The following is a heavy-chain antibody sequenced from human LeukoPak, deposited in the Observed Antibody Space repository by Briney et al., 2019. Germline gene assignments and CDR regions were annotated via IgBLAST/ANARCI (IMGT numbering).Heavy chain of an antibody. V-gene: IGHV3-30-3*01. Sequence: GGSLRLSCAASGFTFSTYAMHWVRQAPGKGLEWVAVISYDTSNKYYADSVKGRFTISRDNSKNTLYLQTNRRRAEDTAVYYWESGSYDFWSGIDKWGEGTLVTVSS. CDR2: ISYDTSNK. CDR1: GFTFSTYA. D-gene: IGHD3-3*01. CDR3: ESGSYDFWSGIDK. J-gene: IGHJ4*02.